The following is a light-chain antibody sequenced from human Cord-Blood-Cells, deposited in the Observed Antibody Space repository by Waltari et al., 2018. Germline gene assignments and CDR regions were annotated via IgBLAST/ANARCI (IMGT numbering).Light chain of an antibody. CDR2: EGS. CDR3: CSYAGSSTWV. V-gene: IGLV2-23*01. Sequence: QSALTQPASVSGSTGPSITISCTGTSSDVGSYNLVSWYQQHPGKAPKLMIYEGSKRPSGVSNRFSGSKSGNTASLTISGLQAEDEADYYCCSYAGSSTWVFGGGTKLTVL. CDR1: SSDVGSYNL. J-gene: IGLJ3*02.